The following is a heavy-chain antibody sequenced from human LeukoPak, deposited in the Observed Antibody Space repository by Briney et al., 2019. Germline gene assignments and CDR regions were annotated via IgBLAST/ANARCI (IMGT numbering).Heavy chain of an antibody. V-gene: IGHV3-23*01. CDR3: AKGHTDSEWLYFDS. CDR1: GFTFSTYA. J-gene: IGHJ4*02. D-gene: IGHD5-12*01. CDR2: IRGSGDST. Sequence: PGGSLTLSCAPSGFTFSTYAMSWVRQPPGKGLEWVAGIRGSGDSTYYADSVKGRFTISRDYSKNTLYLQMNSLRAEDTAVYYCAKGHTDSEWLYFDSWGQGSLVTVSS.